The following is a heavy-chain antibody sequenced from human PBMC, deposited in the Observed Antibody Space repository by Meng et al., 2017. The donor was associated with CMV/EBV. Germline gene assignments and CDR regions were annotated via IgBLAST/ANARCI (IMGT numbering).Heavy chain of an antibody. CDR1: EYTFIDYY. J-gene: IGHJ4*02. V-gene: IGHV1-2*02. CDR2: INPNTGDT. CDR3: AKDGGSYLDYYFDY. D-gene: IGHD3-16*01. Sequence: SEYTFIDYYIHWVRQAPGQGLEWMGWINPNTGDTNYAQNFQGRVTMTRDMSINTVYMALTRVRSDDTAVYYCAKDGGSYLDYYFDYWGQGTLVTVSS.